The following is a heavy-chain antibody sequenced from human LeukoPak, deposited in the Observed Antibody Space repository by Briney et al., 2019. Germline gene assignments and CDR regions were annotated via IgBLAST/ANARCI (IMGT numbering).Heavy chain of an antibody. CDR1: GGSIRSYY. CDR2: IYHSGST. V-gene: IGHV4-59*01. D-gene: IGHD3-10*01. J-gene: IGHJ3*02. Sequence: PSETLSLTCSVSGGSIRSYYWSWIRQPPGKGLEWIGYIYHSGSTNYNPSLKSRVTISVDTSKNQFSLKLSSVTAADTAVYYCARMPGYYGSGSRGAFEIWGQGSMVSVSS. CDR3: ARMPGYYGSGSRGAFEI.